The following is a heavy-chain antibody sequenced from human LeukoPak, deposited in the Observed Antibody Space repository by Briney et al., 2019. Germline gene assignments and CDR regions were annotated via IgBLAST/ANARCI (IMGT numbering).Heavy chain of an antibody. V-gene: IGHV1-69*01. Sequence: GASVKVSCKASGGSFRNYALSWIRQAPSLGLEWMGGINPFLNTATYAPEFHGRVTITADESTGTTYMDLRSLRSEDTAIYFCASCPPGGSPGFHFGYFDNWGQGTPVIVSS. CDR3: ASCPPGGSPGFHFGYFDN. D-gene: IGHD3-16*01. CDR2: INPFLNTA. CDR1: GGSFRNYA. J-gene: IGHJ4*02.